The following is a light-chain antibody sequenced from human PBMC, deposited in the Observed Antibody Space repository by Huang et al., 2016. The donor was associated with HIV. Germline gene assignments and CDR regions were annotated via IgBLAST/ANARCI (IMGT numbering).Light chain of an antibody. CDR3: QQYNNWPPWT. CDR2: GPS. CDR1: QSVSTN. V-gene: IGKV3-15*01. J-gene: IGKJ1*01. Sequence: EIVMTQSPATLSVSPGERVTLSCRASQSVSTNLAWDQQTPGQAPRLLIYGPSTRATGIPARFSGSGSGTEFTLTISSLQSEDFGLYYCQQYNNWPPWTFGQGTKVEIK.